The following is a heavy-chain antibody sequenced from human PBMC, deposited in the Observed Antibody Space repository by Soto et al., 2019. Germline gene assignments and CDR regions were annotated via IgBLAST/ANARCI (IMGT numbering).Heavy chain of an antibody. Sequence: PGGSLRLSCAASGFTFSSYGMHWVRQAPGKGLEWVAVISYDGSNKYYADSVKGRFTISRDNPKNTPYLQMNSLRAEDTAVYYCAKTGSASSGYYFDYWGQGTLVTVSS. CDR3: AKTGSASSGYYFDY. V-gene: IGHV3-30*18. J-gene: IGHJ4*02. D-gene: IGHD3-22*01. CDR2: ISYDGSNK. CDR1: GFTFSSYG.